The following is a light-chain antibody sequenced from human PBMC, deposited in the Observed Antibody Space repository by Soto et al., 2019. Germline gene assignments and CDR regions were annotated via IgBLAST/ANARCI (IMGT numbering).Light chain of an antibody. CDR3: QQYQSYSQ. CDR2: KAS. V-gene: IGKV1-5*03. J-gene: IGKJ1*01. Sequence: DIQMTQSPSTLSASVGDRVTITCRASESINSWLAWYQQKPGKAPKLLIYKASNLESGVPSRFSGSGSGTEFTLTITSLQSDDFATYYCQQYQSYSQFGQGTKVDIK. CDR1: ESINSW.